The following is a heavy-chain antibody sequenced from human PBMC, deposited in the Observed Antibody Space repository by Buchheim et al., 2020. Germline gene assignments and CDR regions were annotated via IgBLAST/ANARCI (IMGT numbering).Heavy chain of an antibody. CDR3: AREVYGSGSYLFDY. D-gene: IGHD3-10*01. Sequence: QVQLVESGGGVVQPGRSLRLSCAASGFTFSSYGMHWVRQAPGKGLEWVAVIWYDGSNKYYADSVKGRFTISRDNSQNTLYLQMNSLRAEDTAVYYCAREVYGSGSYLFDYWGQGTL. CDR1: GFTFSSYG. CDR2: IWYDGSNK. V-gene: IGHV3-33*01. J-gene: IGHJ4*02.